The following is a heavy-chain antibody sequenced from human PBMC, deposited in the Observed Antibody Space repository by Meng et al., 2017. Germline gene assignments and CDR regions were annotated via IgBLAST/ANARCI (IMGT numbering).Heavy chain of an antibody. V-gene: IGHV4-59*01. CDR1: GGCISSYY. D-gene: IGHD3-3*01. J-gene: IGHJ4*02. CDR3: ARGYDFWSGQYYFDY. CDR2: IYYSGST. Sequence: QGKLQQSDPGLLKPSETLSLTCTVSGGCISSYYWSWIRQPPGKGLEWIGYIYYSGSTNYNPSLKSRVTISVDTSKNQFSLKLSSVTAADTAVYYCARGYDFWSGQYYFDYWGQGTLVTVSS.